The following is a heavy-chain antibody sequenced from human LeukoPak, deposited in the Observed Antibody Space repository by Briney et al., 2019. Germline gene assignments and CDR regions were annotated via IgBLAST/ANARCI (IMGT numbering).Heavy chain of an antibody. Sequence: GGSLRLSCAASGFTFSSYAMSWVRQAPGKGPEWVSAISGSGGSTYYADSVKGRFTISRDNSKNTLYLQMNSLRAEDTAVYYCAKDRIAAAGTGSYYFDYWGQGTLVTVSS. CDR1: GFTFSSYA. J-gene: IGHJ4*02. CDR3: AKDRIAAAGTGSYYFDY. D-gene: IGHD6-13*01. CDR2: ISGSGGST. V-gene: IGHV3-23*01.